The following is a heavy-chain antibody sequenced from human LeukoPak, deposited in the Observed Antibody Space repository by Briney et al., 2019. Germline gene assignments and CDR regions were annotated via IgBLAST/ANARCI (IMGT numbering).Heavy chain of an antibody. CDR1: GFTFSSYW. D-gene: IGHD5-12*01. V-gene: IGHV3-74*01. CDR2: INSDGSST. J-gene: IGHJ4*02. Sequence: GGSLRLSCAASGFTFSSYWMHWVRQAPGKGLVRVSRINSDGSSTSYADSVKGRFTISRDNAKNSLYLQMNSLRAEDTALYYCAKGRDMVATSDFDYWGQGTLVTVSS. CDR3: AKGRDMVATSDFDY.